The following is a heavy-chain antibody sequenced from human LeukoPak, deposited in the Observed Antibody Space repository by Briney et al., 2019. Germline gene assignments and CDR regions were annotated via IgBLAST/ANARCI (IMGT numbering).Heavy chain of an antibody. D-gene: IGHD1-14*01. V-gene: IGHV1-8*01. Sequence: ASVKVSCKVSGYTLTELSMHWVRQATGQGLEWMGWMNPNSGNTGYAQKFQGRVTMTRNTSISIAYMELSSLRSEDTAVYYCARGGINLYYSGQGTLVTVSS. CDR1: GYTLTELS. CDR3: ARGGINLYY. J-gene: IGHJ4*02. CDR2: MNPNSGNT.